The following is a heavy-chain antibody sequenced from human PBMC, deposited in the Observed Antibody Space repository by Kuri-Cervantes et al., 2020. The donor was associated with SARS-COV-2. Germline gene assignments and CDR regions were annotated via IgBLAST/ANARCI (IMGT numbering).Heavy chain of an antibody. V-gene: IGHV1-69*13. CDR1: GYTFTSYG. D-gene: IGHD6-13*01. J-gene: IGHJ6*02. Sequence: SVKVSCKASGYTFTSYGISWVRQAPGQGLEWMGGIIPIFGTANYAQKFQGRVTITADESTSTAYMELSSLRAEDTAVYYCANREAAAGNYWSGWYYGMDVWGQGTTVTVSS. CDR3: ANREAAAGNYWSGWYYGMDV. CDR2: IIPIFGTA.